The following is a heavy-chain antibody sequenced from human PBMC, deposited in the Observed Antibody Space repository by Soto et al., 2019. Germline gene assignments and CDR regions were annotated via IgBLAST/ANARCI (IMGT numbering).Heavy chain of an antibody. CDR2: INHSGST. D-gene: IGHD3-10*01. CDR1: GGSFSGYY. J-gene: IGHJ4*02. Sequence: SETLSLTCAVYGGSFSGYYWSWIRQPPGKGLEWIGEINHSGSTNYNPSLKSRVTISVDTSKNQFSLKLSSVTAADTAVYYCARGGVTMVRGVPHLFDYWGQGTLVTVSS. V-gene: IGHV4-34*01. CDR3: ARGGVTMVRGVPHLFDY.